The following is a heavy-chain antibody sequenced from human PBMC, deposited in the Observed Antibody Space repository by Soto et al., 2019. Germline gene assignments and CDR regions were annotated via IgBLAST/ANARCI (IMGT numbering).Heavy chain of an antibody. Sequence: GESLKISCKGSGYSFTIYWIGWVRQMPGKGLEWMGIIYPGDSDTRYSPSFQGQVTISADKSISTAYLQWSSLKASDTAMYYCARRANSXSPLMRKGPYYYYGMDVWGQGTTVTVSS. D-gene: IGHD6-6*01. J-gene: IGHJ6*02. V-gene: IGHV5-51*01. CDR2: IYPGDSDT. CDR3: ARRANSXSPLMRKGPYYYYGMDV. CDR1: GYSFTIYW.